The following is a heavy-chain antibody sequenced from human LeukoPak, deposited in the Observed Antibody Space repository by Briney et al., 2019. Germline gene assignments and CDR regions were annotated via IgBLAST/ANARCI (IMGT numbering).Heavy chain of an antibody. Sequence: GGSLRLSCAASGLTFSSYEMNWVRQAPGKGLECVSYISSSGSIMYYADSVKGRFTISRDTAKNSLYLQMNSLRAEDTAVYYCARKYGSWYDYWGQGTLVTVSS. CDR3: ARKYGSWYDY. CDR1: GLTFSSYE. CDR2: ISSSGSIM. J-gene: IGHJ4*02. V-gene: IGHV3-48*03. D-gene: IGHD6-13*01.